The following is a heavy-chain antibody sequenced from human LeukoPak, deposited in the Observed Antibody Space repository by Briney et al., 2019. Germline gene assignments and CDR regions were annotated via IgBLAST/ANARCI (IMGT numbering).Heavy chain of an antibody. V-gene: IGHV1-2*02. CDR1: GYTFTGYF. D-gene: IGHD3-10*01. CDR3: ARDTGNNWFDP. Sequence: ASVKVSCKASGYTFTGYFMHWVRQAPGQGLEWMGWINPYSGGTNYAQKFQGRVTMTRDTSTSTAYMELSRLRSDDTAVYYCARDTGNNWFDPWGQGTLVTVSS. CDR2: INPYSGGT. J-gene: IGHJ5*02.